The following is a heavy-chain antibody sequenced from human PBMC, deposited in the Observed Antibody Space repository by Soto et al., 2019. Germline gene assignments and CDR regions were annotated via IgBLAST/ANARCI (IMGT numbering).Heavy chain of an antibody. CDR1: GFTLSSYF. CDR2: ISNSGGST. V-gene: IGHV3-23*01. D-gene: IGHD6-19*01. CDR3: AKDLEKWLVQLGGLDS. Sequence: EVQLLESGGGLVQPGGSLRLSCVASGFTLSSYFMTWVRQAPGKGLEWVSAISNSGGSTYYADSVKGRFTISRDNSKNTLYLQMNSLRAEDTVVYFCAKDLEKWLVQLGGLDSWGQGTLVTVSS. J-gene: IGHJ4*02.